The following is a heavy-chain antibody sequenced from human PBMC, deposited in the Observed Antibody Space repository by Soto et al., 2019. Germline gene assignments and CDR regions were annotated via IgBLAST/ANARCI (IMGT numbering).Heavy chain of an antibody. Sequence: QVQLQESGPGLVKPSETLSLTCTVSGGSISSYYWSWIRQPPGKGLEWIGYIYYSGSTNYNPSLKSRVTISVDTSKNQFSLKLSSVTAADTAVYYCVREDIAAAGTVYYGMDVWGQGTTVTVSS. CDR1: GGSISSYY. J-gene: IGHJ6*02. CDR2: IYYSGST. CDR3: VREDIAAAGTVYYGMDV. D-gene: IGHD6-13*01. V-gene: IGHV4-59*01.